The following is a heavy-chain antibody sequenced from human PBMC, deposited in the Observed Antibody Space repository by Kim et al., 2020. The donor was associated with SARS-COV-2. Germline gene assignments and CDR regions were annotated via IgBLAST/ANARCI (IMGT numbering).Heavy chain of an antibody. V-gene: IGHV4-34*01. Sequence: SETLSLTCAVYGGSFSGYYWSWIRQPPGKGLEWIGEINHSGSTNYNPSLKSRVTISVDTSKNQFSLKLSSVTAADTAVYYCARAFYGGYSYGRAFDIWGQGTMVTVSS. CDR1: GGSFSGYY. CDR2: INHSGST. D-gene: IGHD5-18*01. J-gene: IGHJ3*02. CDR3: ARAFYGGYSYGRAFDI.